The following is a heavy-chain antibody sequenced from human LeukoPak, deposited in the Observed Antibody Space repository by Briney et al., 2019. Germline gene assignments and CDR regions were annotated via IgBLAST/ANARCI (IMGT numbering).Heavy chain of an antibody. J-gene: IGHJ6*03. CDR1: GFTFDDYA. CDR3: ASRHSSSWYYYYYYMDV. Sequence: GGSLRLSCEASGFTFDDYAMHWVRQVPGKGLEWVSGISWNGGTIGYADSVKGRFTISRDNAKNSLFLQMNSLRAEDTAVYYCASRHSSSWYYYYYYMDVWGKGTTVTVSS. CDR2: ISWNGGTI. V-gene: IGHV3-9*01. D-gene: IGHD6-13*01.